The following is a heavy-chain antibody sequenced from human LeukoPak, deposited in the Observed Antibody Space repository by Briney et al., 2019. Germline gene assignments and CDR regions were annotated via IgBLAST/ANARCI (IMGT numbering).Heavy chain of an antibody. D-gene: IGHD4-17*01. Sequence: GGSLRLSCLFSGFPFSTYGMNWVCQAPGKGLEWISYIRGGGSPVFYADSVKGRFTISRDNTQDSLYLQMNSLRAEDTAVYYCARAGDYFDYWGQGTLVTVSS. CDR2: IRGGGSPV. J-gene: IGHJ4*02. V-gene: IGHV3-48*04. CDR1: GFPFSTYG. CDR3: ARAGDYFDY.